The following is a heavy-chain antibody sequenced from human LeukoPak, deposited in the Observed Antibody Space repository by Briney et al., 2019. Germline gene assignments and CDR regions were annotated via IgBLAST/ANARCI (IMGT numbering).Heavy chain of an antibody. Sequence: SETLSLTCTVSGGSISSYYWSWIRQPAGKGLEWIGRIYTSGSTNYNPSLKSRVTMSVDTSKNQFSLKLSSATAADTAVYYCARVTHYYDSSGYEYYFDYWGQGTLVTVSS. V-gene: IGHV4-4*07. CDR3: ARVTHYYDSSGYEYYFDY. D-gene: IGHD3-22*01. CDR2: IYTSGST. J-gene: IGHJ4*02. CDR1: GGSISSYY.